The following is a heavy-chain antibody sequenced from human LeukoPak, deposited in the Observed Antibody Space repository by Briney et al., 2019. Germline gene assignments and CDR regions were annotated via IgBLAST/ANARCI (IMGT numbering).Heavy chain of an antibody. V-gene: IGHV3-23*01. CDR2: ISGSGGST. CDR3: AKDWTFRRNGLPRRSYYGMDV. D-gene: IGHD3/OR15-3a*01. Sequence: GGSLRLSCAASGFTFSSYAMSWVRQAPGKGLEWVSAISGSGGSTYYADSVKGRFTISRDNSKNTLYLQMNSLRAEDTAVYYCAKDWTFRRNGLPRRSYYGMDVWGQGTTVTVSS. J-gene: IGHJ6*02. CDR1: GFTFSSYA.